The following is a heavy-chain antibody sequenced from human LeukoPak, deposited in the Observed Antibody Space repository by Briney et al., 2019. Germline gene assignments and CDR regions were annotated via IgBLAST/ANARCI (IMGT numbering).Heavy chain of an antibody. V-gene: IGHV4-38-2*02. Sequence: SETLSLTCTVSGYSISSGYYWGWIRQPPGKGLEWIGSIYHSGRPYYNPSLKSLITRAVDTSNNHYSLKLSSVTAADTAVYYCARFPIVVVRGAWRDAFDIWGQGTMVTVSS. CDR3: ARFPIVVVRGAWRDAFDI. J-gene: IGHJ3*02. D-gene: IGHD2-2*01. CDR1: GYSISSGYY. CDR2: IYHSGRP.